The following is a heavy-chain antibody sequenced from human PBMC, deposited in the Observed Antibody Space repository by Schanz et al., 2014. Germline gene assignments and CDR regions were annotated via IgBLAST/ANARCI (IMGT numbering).Heavy chain of an antibody. J-gene: IGHJ1*01. Sequence: QVQLVQSGAEVKKPGASVKVSCKASGYTFTSYDFNWVRQAPGQGLEWMGWINGYNGHTLYAQECQGRVTMTTDASTSTSYMELTSLRFDDTAVYYCAGATYSSSWYGGSEYFQHWGQGTLVTVSS. V-gene: IGHV1-18*01. CDR3: AGATYSSSWYGGSEYFQH. CDR1: GYTFTSYD. CDR2: INGYNGHT. D-gene: IGHD6-13*01.